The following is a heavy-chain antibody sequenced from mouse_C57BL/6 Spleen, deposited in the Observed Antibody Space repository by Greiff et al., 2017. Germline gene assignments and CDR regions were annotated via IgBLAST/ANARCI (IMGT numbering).Heavy chain of an antibody. V-gene: IGHV1-15*01. J-gene: IGHJ2*01. CDR3: TRGDYGSSYGTDY. CDR1: GYTFTDYE. CDR2: IDPETGGT. D-gene: IGHD1-1*01. Sequence: QVHVKQSGAELVRPGASVTLSCKASGYTFTDYEMHWVKQTPVHGLEWIGAIDPETGGTAYNQKFKGKAILTADKSSSTAYMELRSLTSEDSAVYYGTRGDYGSSYGTDYWGQGTTLTVSS.